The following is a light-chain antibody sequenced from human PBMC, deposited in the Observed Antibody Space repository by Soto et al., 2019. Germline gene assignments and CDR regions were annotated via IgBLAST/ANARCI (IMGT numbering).Light chain of an antibody. CDR2: DVT. Sequence: QSALTQPASVSGSPGQSIAISCAGTNSDIGRYNYVSWYQQHPGKAPKLMIYDVTNRPSGISDRFSGSKSGNTASLTISGLQADDEADYYCASYTTSTTLVVFGGGTKVTVL. CDR3: ASYTTSTTLVV. CDR1: NSDIGRYNY. V-gene: IGLV2-14*03. J-gene: IGLJ2*01.